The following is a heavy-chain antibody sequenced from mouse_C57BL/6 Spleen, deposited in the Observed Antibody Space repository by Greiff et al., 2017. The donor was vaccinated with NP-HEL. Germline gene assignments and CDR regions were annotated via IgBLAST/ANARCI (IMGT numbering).Heavy chain of an antibody. V-gene: IGHV5-17*01. Sequence: DVMLVESGGGLVKPGGSLKLSCAASGFTFSDYGMHWVRQAPEKGLEWVAYISSGSSTIYYADTVKGRFTISRDNAKNTLFLQMTSLRSEDTAMYYCAIYAMDYWGQGTSVTVSS. CDR3: AIYAMDY. CDR1: GFTFSDYG. CDR2: ISSGSSTI. J-gene: IGHJ4*01.